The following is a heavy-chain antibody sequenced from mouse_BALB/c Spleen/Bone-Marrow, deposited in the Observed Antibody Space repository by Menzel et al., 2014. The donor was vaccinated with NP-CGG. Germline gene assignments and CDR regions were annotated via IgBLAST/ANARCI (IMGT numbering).Heavy chain of an antibody. Sequence: EVQRVESGTVLARPGASVKMSCKASGYTFTSYWMLWVKQGPGQGLEWIGAIYPGNSDTSYNQKFKGKAKLTAVTSTSTAYMELSSLTNEDSAVYYYTRSYERYYAMDYWGQGTSVTVSS. D-gene: IGHD1-1*01. V-gene: IGHV1-5*01. CDR1: GYTFTSYW. CDR3: TRSYERYYAMDY. J-gene: IGHJ4*01. CDR2: IYPGNSDT.